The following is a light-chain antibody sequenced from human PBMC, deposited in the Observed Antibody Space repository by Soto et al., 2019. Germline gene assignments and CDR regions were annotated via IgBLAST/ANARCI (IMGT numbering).Light chain of an antibody. J-gene: IGKJ1*01. CDR3: QQYNSYSLT. V-gene: IGKV1-5*03. Sequence: DIQMTQSPYTLSASVGDRVTITCRASQSISSRLAWYQQKPGKAPKLLIYKASSLESGVPSRFSGSGSGTEFTLTISSLQPDDFATYYCQQYNSYSLTFGQGTKVDIK. CDR1: QSISSR. CDR2: KAS.